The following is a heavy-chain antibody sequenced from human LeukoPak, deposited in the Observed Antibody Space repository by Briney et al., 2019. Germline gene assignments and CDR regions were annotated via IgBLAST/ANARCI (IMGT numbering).Heavy chain of an antibody. V-gene: IGHV1-69*05. D-gene: IGHD3-22*01. J-gene: IGHJ4*02. CDR2: IIPIFGTA. CDR3: ARSDYDSSGYYFDY. CDR1: GGTFSSYA. Sequence: ASVKVSCKASGGTFSSYAISWVRQAPGQGLEWMGGIIPIFGTANYAQRFQGRVTITTDESTSTAYMELSSLRSEDTAVYYCARSDYDSSGYYFDYWGQGTLVTVSS.